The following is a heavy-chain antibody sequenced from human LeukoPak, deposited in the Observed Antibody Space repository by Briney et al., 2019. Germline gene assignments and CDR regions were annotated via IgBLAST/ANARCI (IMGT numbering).Heavy chain of an antibody. Sequence: ASVKVSCKASGYTFTTYAMHWVRQAPGQRLEWVGWINAGNGNTKYSQKFQGRVTITRDTSASTAYMGLSSLRSEDTAVYYCARVGYSGYDSRPVFDYWGQGTLVTVSS. CDR2: INAGNGNT. J-gene: IGHJ4*02. CDR3: ARVGYSGYDSRPVFDY. CDR1: GYTFTTYA. D-gene: IGHD5-12*01. V-gene: IGHV1-3*01.